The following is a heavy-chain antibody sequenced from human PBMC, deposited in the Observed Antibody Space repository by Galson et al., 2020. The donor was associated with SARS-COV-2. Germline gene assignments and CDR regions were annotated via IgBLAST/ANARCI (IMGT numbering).Heavy chain of an antibody. Sequence: GESLKISCKASGYTFTGSYLHWVRQAPGQGLEWMGRINPNSGDTNYAQKFQDRVTMTRDTSISTAYMELSRLRSDDTVVYYCARSGHGLDVWGQGTTVTVSS. CDR1: GYTFTGSY. CDR3: ARSGHGLDV. CDR2: INPNSGDT. J-gene: IGHJ6*02. V-gene: IGHV1-2*05.